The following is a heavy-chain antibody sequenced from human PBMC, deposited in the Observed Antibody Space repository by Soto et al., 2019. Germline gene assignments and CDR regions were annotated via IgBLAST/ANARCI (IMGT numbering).Heavy chain of an antibody. V-gene: IGHV3-30*03. CDR1: RFTFSNYG. Sequence: QVQLVESGGGVVQPGGSRTLSCAASRFTFSNYGMHWVRQAPGEGLEWVAVISYDGTNHYYADSVRGRFTLSRDNSKNTLYLHMDRLTSDDTAVYYCASDTKTGVVVPGAPKYWGQGTLVAVSS. D-gene: IGHD2-2*01. J-gene: IGHJ4*02. CDR2: ISYDGTNH. CDR3: ASDTKTGVVVPGAPKY.